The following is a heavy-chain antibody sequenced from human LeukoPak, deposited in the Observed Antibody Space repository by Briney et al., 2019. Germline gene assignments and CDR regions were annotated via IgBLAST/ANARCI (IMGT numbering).Heavy chain of an antibody. Sequence: GASVEVSCKASSYTFTSYGISWVRQAPGQGLEWMGWISAYNGNTNYAQKLQGRVTMTTDTSTSTAYMELRSLRSDDTAVYYCARVLRYFDWSPSWFDPWGQGTLVTVSS. D-gene: IGHD3-9*01. J-gene: IGHJ5*02. CDR2: ISAYNGNT. CDR3: ARVLRYFDWSPSWFDP. V-gene: IGHV1-18*01. CDR1: SYTFTSYG.